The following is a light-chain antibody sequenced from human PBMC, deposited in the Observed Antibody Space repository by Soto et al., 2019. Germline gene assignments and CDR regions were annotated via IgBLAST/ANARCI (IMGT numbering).Light chain of an antibody. J-gene: IGLJ1*01. CDR1: SSDVGGYNY. CDR2: DVS. Sequence: QSALTQPASVSGSPGQSITISCTGTSSDVGGYNYVSWYQQHPGKAPKLMIYDVSNRPSGVSNRFSGSKSGNTASLTISGLKAEDEADYYGSSYTSCSSYVFGTGTKVTV. CDR3: SSYTSCSSYV. V-gene: IGLV2-14*01.